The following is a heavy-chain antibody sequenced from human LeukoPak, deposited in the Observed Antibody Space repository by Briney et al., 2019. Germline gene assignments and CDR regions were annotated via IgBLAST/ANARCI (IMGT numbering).Heavy chain of an antibody. CDR2: ISGSGTNT. CDR1: GFTFGSYA. D-gene: IGHD2-15*01. V-gene: IGHV3-23*01. Sequence: GGSLRLSCAASGFTFGSYAMSWVRQAPGKGLEWVSAISGSGTNTYYGSSVKGRFTISRDNSKNMLFLEMNNLRAEDTAVYYCAKDQGLGGGSVWGYWGQGMLITVSS. CDR3: AKDQGLGGGSVWGY. J-gene: IGHJ4*02.